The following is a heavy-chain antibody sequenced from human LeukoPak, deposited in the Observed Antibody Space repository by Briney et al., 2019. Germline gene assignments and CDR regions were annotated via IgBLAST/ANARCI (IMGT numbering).Heavy chain of an antibody. CDR1: GYSFTSYW. Sequence: GESLKISCKGSGYSFTSYWIGWVRQMPGKGLEWMGIIYPGGSDTRYSPSFQGQVTISADKSISTAYLQWSSLKASDTAMYYCARLHYSPVATMYYFDYWGQGTLVTVSS. J-gene: IGHJ4*02. V-gene: IGHV5-51*01. CDR3: ARLHYSPVATMYYFDY. CDR2: IYPGGSDT. D-gene: IGHD5-12*01.